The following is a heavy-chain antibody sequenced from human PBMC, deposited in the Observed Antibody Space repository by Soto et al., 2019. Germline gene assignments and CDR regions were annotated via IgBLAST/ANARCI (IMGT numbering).Heavy chain of an antibody. Sequence: SQTLSLTCAISGDSVSSNIGAWSWIRQSPSRGLEWLGRTYYRSKWYNDYAVSVKSRITINPDTSKNQFSLQLNSVTPEDTAVYYCARVGRNWGYYYYYGMDVWGQWTTVTVSS. V-gene: IGHV6-1*01. CDR3: ARVGRNWGYYYYYGMDV. D-gene: IGHD7-27*01. CDR2: TYYRSKWYN. J-gene: IGHJ6*02. CDR1: GDSVSSNIGA.